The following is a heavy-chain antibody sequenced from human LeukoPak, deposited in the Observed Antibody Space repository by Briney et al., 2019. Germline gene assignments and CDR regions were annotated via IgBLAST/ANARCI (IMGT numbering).Heavy chain of an antibody. J-gene: IGHJ4*02. V-gene: IGHV3-21*01. CDR3: ARRDSSGYYYHYPLDY. CDR2: ISSSSSYI. D-gene: IGHD3-22*01. Sequence: GGSLRLSCAASGFTFSTYSMNWVRQAPGKGLEWVSSISSSSSYIYYADSVKGRFTISRDNAKNSLYLQMNSLRAEDTAVYYCARRDSSGYYYHYPLDYWGQGTLVTVSS. CDR1: GFTFSTYS.